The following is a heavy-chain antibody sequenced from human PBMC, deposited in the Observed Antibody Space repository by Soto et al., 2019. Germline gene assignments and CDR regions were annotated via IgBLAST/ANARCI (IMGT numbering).Heavy chain of an antibody. J-gene: IGHJ4*02. V-gene: IGHV4-39*01. D-gene: IGHD6-19*01. Sequence: SETLSLTCTVPGGSISSSSYYWGWIRQPPGKGLEWIGSIYYSGSTYYNPSLKSRVTISVDTSKNQFSLKLSSVTAADTAVYYCARPPRGQWPGTFDYWGQGTLVTVSS. CDR2: IYYSGST. CDR3: ARPPRGQWPGTFDY. CDR1: GGSISSSSYY.